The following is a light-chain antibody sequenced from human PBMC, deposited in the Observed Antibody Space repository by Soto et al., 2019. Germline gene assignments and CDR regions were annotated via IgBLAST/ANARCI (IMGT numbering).Light chain of an antibody. CDR2: WAS. V-gene: IGKV4-1*01. Sequence: DIVMTQSTDSLAVSLGERATINCKSSQSVLYSSNNKNYLAWYQQKPGQPPTLLIYWASTRESGVPDRFSGSGSGTDFTLTITSLQAEDVAVYYCQQYYSTPPTFGPGTKVDLK. CDR1: QSVLYSSNNKNY. J-gene: IGKJ3*01. CDR3: QQYYSTPPT.